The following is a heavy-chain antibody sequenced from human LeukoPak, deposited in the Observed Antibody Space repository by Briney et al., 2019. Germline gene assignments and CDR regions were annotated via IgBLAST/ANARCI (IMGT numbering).Heavy chain of an antibody. CDR2: IYHSGST. D-gene: IGHD3-22*01. Sequence: SETLSLTCAVSGGSISSSNWWSWVRQPPGKGLEWIGEIYHSGSTNYNPSLKSRVTISVDKSKNQFSLKLSSVTAADTAVYYCARAIFDSSGYYYHFDYWGQGTLVTVSS. CDR1: GGSISSSNW. J-gene: IGHJ4*02. V-gene: IGHV4-4*02. CDR3: ARAIFDSSGYYYHFDY.